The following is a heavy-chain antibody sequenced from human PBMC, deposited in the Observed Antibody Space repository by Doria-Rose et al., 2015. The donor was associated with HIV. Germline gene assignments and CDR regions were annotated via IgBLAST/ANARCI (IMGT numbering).Heavy chain of an antibody. D-gene: IGHD6-13*01. V-gene: IGHV2-26*01. CDR1: GVSLSSPGMG. CDR3: SRIKSSRWYHKYHCDV. J-gene: IGHJ4*02. CDR2: IFSDDER. Sequence: TETLTLTCTVSGVSLSSPGMGVSWIRQPPGKALEWLANIFSDDERSYKTSLKSRLTISRDTSKSQVVLTMTDMDPVDTATYYCSRIKSSRWYHKYHCDVGGQGTRVIVSA.